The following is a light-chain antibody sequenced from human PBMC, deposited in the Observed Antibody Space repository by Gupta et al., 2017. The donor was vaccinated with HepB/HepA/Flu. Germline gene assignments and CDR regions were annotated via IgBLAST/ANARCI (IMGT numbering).Light chain of an antibody. V-gene: IGKV3-15*01. J-gene: IGKJ1*01. CDR3: QQYNTWPPWT. Sequence: EIVMTQPPATLSVSPGERATLSCRASQSVSSNLAWYQQKPGQAPRLLIYGASTRATGIPARFSGSGSGTEFTLTISSRQSEDFAVYYCQQYNTWPPWTFGQGTKVEIK. CDR1: QSVSSN. CDR2: GAS.